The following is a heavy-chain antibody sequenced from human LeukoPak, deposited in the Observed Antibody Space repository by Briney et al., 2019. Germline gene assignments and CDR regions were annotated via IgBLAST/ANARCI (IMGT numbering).Heavy chain of an antibody. D-gene: IGHD3-22*01. CDR3: ARPYYYGSSGLTDTFDY. J-gene: IGHJ4*02. CDR2: IYSGGST. CDR1: GFTVSSNY. V-gene: IGHV3-66*04. Sequence: GGSLRLSCAASGFTVSSNYMSWVRQAPGKGLEWVSVIYSGGSTYYADSVKGRFTIPRDNSKNTLYLQMNSLRAEDTAVYYCARPYYYGSSGLTDTFDYWGQGTLVTVSS.